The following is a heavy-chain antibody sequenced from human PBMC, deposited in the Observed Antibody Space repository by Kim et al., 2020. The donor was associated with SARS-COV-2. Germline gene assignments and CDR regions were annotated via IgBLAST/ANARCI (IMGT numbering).Heavy chain of an antibody. CDR2: LKQDGSEK. Sequence: GGSLRLSCAASGFTFSSYWMSWVRQAPGKGLEWVANLKQDGSEKYYVDSVKGRFSISRDNAKTSLYLQMNSLRAEDTAVYYCARDREHYYYGMDVWGQGTTVTVSS. J-gene: IGHJ6*02. CDR1: GFTFSSYW. CDR3: ARDREHYYYGMDV. D-gene: IGHD1-26*01. V-gene: IGHV3-7*03.